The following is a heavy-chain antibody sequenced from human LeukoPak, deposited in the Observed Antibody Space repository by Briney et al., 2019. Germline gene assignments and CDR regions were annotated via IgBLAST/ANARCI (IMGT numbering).Heavy chain of an antibody. CDR2: FYYSGYT. Sequence: SETLSLTRPVSVGSLSNSNYYWGWIRPPPGKGLAWIGCFYYSGYTYYHPSLKSRVTISVDTYKNQFSLKMSSVAAADTAVYYCASISYSDSSGYYLSYYFGNWGQGTLVTVSS. D-gene: IGHD3-22*01. J-gene: IGHJ4*02. V-gene: IGHV4-39*01. CDR3: ASISYSDSSGYYLSYYFGN. CDR1: VGSLSNSNYY.